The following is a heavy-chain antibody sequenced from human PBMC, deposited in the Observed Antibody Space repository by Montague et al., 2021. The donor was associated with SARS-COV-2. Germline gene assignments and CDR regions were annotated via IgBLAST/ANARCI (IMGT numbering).Heavy chain of an antibody. CDR2: IYYSGGT. CDR1: GGSIGSYY. V-gene: IGHV4-59*08. CDR3: ARVGSGRYSFYYYYGMDV. D-gene: IGHD3-10*01. Sequence: SETLSLTCTVSGGSIGSYYWSWTRQHPGKGLEWIGYIYYSGGTNYNPSLKSRVTISVDTSKNQFSLKLSSVTAADTAVYYCARVGSGRYSFYYYYGMDVWGQGTTVTVSS. J-gene: IGHJ6*02.